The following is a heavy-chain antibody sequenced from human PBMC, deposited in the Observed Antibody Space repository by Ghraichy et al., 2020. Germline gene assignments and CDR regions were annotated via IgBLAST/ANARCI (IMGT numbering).Heavy chain of an antibody. D-gene: IGHD6-13*01. Sequence: GGSLRLSCAASGFTFSSYSMNWVRQAPGKGLEWVSFISTSSSYIYDADSVKGRFTISRDNARNSLYLQMNSLRVEDTAVYYCARVRGSSWYLDYWGQGTLVTVSS. CDR3: ARVRGSSWYLDY. CDR2: ISTSSSYI. V-gene: IGHV3-21*01. J-gene: IGHJ4*02. CDR1: GFTFSSYS.